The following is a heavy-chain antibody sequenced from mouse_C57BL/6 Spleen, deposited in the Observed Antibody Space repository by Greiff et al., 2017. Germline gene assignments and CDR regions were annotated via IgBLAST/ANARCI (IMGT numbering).Heavy chain of an antibody. V-gene: IGHV3-6*01. CDR1: GYSITSGYY. CDR2: ISYDGSN. Sequence: EVQVVESGPGLVKPSQSLSLTCSVTGYSITSGYYWNWIRQFPGNKLEWMGYISYDGSNNYNPSLKNRISITRDTSKNQFFLKLNSVTTEDTATYYCARSYDGYFWFAYWGQGTLVTVSA. D-gene: IGHD2-3*01. CDR3: ARSYDGYFWFAY. J-gene: IGHJ3*01.